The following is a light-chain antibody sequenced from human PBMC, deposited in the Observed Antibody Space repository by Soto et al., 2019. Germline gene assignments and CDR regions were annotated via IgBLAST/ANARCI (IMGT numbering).Light chain of an antibody. Sequence: QSVLTQPASVSGSPGQSVTISCTGTRSDIGDYNYVSWYQQHPGKVPKLLIYEVNKRPSGVSNRFSGSKSANSASLTISGLQAEDEADYYCQSYDSILDGVIFGGGTKLTVL. V-gene: IGLV2-14*01. CDR1: RSDIGDYNY. J-gene: IGLJ2*01. CDR3: QSYDSILDGVI. CDR2: EVN.